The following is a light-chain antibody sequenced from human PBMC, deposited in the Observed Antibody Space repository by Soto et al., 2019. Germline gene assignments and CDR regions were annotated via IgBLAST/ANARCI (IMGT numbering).Light chain of an antibody. CDR3: AASDESLNGNYV. J-gene: IGLJ1*01. CDR2: SDN. V-gene: IGLV1-44*01. Sequence: QSVLTQPPSASGTPGQRVTISCSGSRSNIGSNAVTWYQQLPGTAPKLLIYSDNQRPSGVPDRISGSRAGTSASLAISGLQSEDEADYYCAASDESLNGNYVFRTGTKGTVL. CDR1: RSNIGSNA.